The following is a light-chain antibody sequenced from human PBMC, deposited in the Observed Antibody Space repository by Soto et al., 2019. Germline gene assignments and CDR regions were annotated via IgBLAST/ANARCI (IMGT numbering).Light chain of an antibody. CDR1: SSDIGGYNY. CDR2: AVS. Sequence: QSVLTQPASVSGSPGQSITISCTGTSSDIGGYNYVSWYQQRPGKAPKLMNYAVSNRPSGVSNRFSGSKSGNTASLTISGLQAEDEADYYCSSYTSSNTYVFGTGTKLTVL. V-gene: IGLV2-14*01. CDR3: SSYTSSNTYV. J-gene: IGLJ1*01.